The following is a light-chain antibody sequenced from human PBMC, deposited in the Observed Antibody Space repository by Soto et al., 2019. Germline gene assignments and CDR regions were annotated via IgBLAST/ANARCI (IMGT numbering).Light chain of an antibody. J-gene: IGKJ1*01. CDR3: QQYGSSRT. CDR2: GAS. V-gene: IGKV3-20*01. CDR1: QSVSSSY. Sequence: EIVLTQSPGTLSLSPGERATLSRRASQSVSSSYLAWYQQRPGQAPRLLLYGASSRATGISDRFSGSGSGTDFTLTINRLEPEDVAVYYCQQYGSSRTFGQGTKVDIK.